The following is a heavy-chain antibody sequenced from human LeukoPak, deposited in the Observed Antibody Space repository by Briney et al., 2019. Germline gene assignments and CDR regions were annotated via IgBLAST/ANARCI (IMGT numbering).Heavy chain of an antibody. CDR3: ARNTYGYAGFDY. CDR2: INHSGST. Sequence: PSETLSLTCAVYGGSFSGYYWSWIRQPPGKGLEWIGEINHSGSTNYNPSLKSRVTISVDTSKNQFSLKLSSVTAADTAVYYCARNTYGYAGFDYWGQGTLVTVSS. V-gene: IGHV4-34*01. D-gene: IGHD5-18*01. J-gene: IGHJ4*02. CDR1: GGSFSGYY.